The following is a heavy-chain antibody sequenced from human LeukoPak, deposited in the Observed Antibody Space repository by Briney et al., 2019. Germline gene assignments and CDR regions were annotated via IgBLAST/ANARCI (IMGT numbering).Heavy chain of an antibody. V-gene: IGHV3-21*01. Sequence: PGGSLRLSCAASGFTFDSYGMNWVRQAPGKGLDWISSVSSSTSYIYYADSVKGRFTISRDNAKNSLYLQMNSLRAEDTAVYYCARAYCSSTRCSYYFDSWGQGTLVTVSS. CDR1: GFTFDSYG. D-gene: IGHD2-2*01. J-gene: IGHJ4*02. CDR3: ARAYCSSTRCSYYFDS. CDR2: VSSSTSYI.